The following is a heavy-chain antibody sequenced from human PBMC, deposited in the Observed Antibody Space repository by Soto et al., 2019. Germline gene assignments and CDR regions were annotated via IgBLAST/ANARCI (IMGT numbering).Heavy chain of an antibody. J-gene: IGHJ4*02. D-gene: IGHD3-16*01. CDR3: SRGYWVEGYGAGTYFDY. CDR2: IYSSTTT. CDR1: GLTVSSIY. Sequence: GGSLRLSCSASGLTVSSIYMSWVRKAPGKRLEWVSVIYSSTTTHCAHPVHGRFTIPKDSSNRTLYLQMNSLRAEDTAVYYCSRGYWVEGYGAGTYFDYWGQGTLVTVSS. V-gene: IGHV3-66*01.